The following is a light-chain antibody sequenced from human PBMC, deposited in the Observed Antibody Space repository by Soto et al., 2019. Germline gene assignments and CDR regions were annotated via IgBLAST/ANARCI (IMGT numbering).Light chain of an antibody. V-gene: IGKV1-9*01. CDR3: QQLNGFPPWT. Sequence: EIQFTQAPSSLSASVLDRVTITFLASQVISSYLAWYQQKPGKAPKLLIYTASTLQSGVPSRFSGGGSGTEFTLTISSLQPEDSATYYCQQLNGFPPWTCGQGNMGDIK. CDR1: QVISSY. CDR2: TAS. J-gene: IGKJ1*01.